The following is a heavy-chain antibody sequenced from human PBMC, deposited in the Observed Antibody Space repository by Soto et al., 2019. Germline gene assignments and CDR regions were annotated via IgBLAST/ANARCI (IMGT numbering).Heavy chain of an antibody. CDR3: ASDSYDSSGYYLKPHDY. CDR1: GFTFSSSG. V-gene: IGHV3-30*03. CDR2: ISYDGSNK. J-gene: IGHJ4*02. D-gene: IGHD3-22*01. Sequence: GGSLRLSCAASGFTFSSSGMHWVRQTPGKGLEWVTAISYDGSNKYYTDSVKGRFTISRDNAKNTVYLQMNSLRAEDTAVYYCASDSYDSSGYYLKPHDYWGQGTLVTVSS.